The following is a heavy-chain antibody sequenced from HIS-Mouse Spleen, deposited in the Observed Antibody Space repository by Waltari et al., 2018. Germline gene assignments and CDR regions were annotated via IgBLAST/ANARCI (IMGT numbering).Heavy chain of an antibody. CDR1: GFTSSSDA. V-gene: IGHV3-30-3*01. D-gene: IGHD6-6*01. Sequence: QVQLVESGGGGVQLGRSLRLSCAASGFTSSSDAMHWVRQAPGKGLEWVAVISYDGSNKYYADSVKGRFTISRDNSKNTLYLQMNSLRAEDTAVYYCACHHIAALDYWGQGTLVTVSS. J-gene: IGHJ4*02. CDR3: ACHHIAALDY. CDR2: ISYDGSNK.